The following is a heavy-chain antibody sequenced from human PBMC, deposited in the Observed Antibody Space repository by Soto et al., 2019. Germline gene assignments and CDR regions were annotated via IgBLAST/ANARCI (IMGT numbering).Heavy chain of an antibody. V-gene: IGHV1-46*01. J-gene: IGHJ4*02. CDR2: INPSGGST. Sequence: ASVKVSCEACGYRFTSYYMHWVRQAPGQGLEWMGIINPSGGSTSYAQKFQGRVTMTRDTSTSTVYMELSSLRSEDTAVYYCARDLNSNYYFDYWGQGTLVTVSS. D-gene: IGHD4-4*01. CDR1: GYRFTSYY. CDR3: ARDLNSNYYFDY.